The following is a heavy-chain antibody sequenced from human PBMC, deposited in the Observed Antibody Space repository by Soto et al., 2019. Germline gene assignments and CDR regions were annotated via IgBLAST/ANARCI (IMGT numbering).Heavy chain of an antibody. CDR1: GFTFRNYD. J-gene: IGHJ6*02. V-gene: IGHV3-13*05. Sequence: EVQLVESGGGLVQPGGSLRLSCEDSGFTFRNYDMHWVRQGTGKGLEWVSGISAAGDPDYADSVEGRFTISRENAQNSFFLQMNGLRVGDTVVYYCARTDRDFYGLDVWGQGTTVIVPS. CDR3: ARTDRDFYGLDV. CDR2: ISAAGDP.